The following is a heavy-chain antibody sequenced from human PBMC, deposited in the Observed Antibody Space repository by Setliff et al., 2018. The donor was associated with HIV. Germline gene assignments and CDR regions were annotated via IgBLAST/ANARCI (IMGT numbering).Heavy chain of an antibody. V-gene: IGHV4-39*01. CDR3: VNPSGAMGDFDS. Sequence: PSGTLSLTCTVSGGSISSTDYFWGWIRQPPGKGLEWIGTIYYHGSTYYHQSLKSRVTISIDTSKNQFSLQLTSVTAADTAVYYCVNPSGAMGDFDSWGQGTLVTVSS. CDR2: IYYHGST. CDR1: GGSISSTDYF. D-gene: IGHD3-16*01. J-gene: IGHJ4*02.